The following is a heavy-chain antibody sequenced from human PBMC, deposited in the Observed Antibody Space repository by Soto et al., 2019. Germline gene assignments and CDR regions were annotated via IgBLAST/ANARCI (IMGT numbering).Heavy chain of an antibody. CDR3: ATDLGYCGGGSCYGRDAFDI. CDR2: FDPEDGET. Sequence: QVQLVQSGAEVKKPGASVKVSCKVSGYTLTELSMHWVRQAPGKGLEWMGGFDPEDGETIYAQKFQGGVTVTEDTSKDTAYMVLSSLTSEDTAGYYCATDLGYCGGGSCYGRDAFDIWGQGTMVTVSS. CDR1: GYTLTELS. D-gene: IGHD2-15*01. J-gene: IGHJ3*02. V-gene: IGHV1-24*01.